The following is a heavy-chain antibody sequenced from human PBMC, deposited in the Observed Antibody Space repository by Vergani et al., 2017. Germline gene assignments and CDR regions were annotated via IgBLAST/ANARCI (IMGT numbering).Heavy chain of an antibody. V-gene: IGHV4-34*01. CDR2: INHSGST. J-gene: IGHJ4*02. Sequence: QVQLQQWGAGLLKPSETLSLTCAVYGGSFGGYYWSWIRQPPGKGLEWIGEINHSGSTNYNPSLKSRVTISVDTSKNQFSLKLSSVTAADTAVYYCARTLEPQFDYWGQGTLVTVSS. D-gene: IGHD1-1*01. CDR1: GGSFGGYY. CDR3: ARTLEPQFDY.